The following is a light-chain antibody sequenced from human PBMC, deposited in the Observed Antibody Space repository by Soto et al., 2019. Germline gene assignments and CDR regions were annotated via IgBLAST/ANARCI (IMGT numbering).Light chain of an antibody. Sequence: EIVMTQSPATLSVSPGYRVTLSCRASQNIDNNLAWYQQRPGQPPRLLIYGASTRANGIPARFSGSGSGTEFTLTISSLQSEDFAVYCCQQYNNWPPLTFGGGTKVEIK. J-gene: IGKJ4*01. CDR1: QNIDNN. CDR3: QQYNNWPPLT. CDR2: GAS. V-gene: IGKV3D-15*01.